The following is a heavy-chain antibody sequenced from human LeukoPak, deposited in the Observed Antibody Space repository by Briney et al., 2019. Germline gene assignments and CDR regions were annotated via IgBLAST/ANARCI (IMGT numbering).Heavy chain of an antibody. D-gene: IGHD2-2*01. J-gene: IGHJ4*02. CDR3: ARLLGPYCSSTSCYEYFDY. V-gene: IGHV5-51*01. CDR2: IYPGDSDT. Sequence: GESLKISCKGSGYCFTSYWIGWVRQMPGKGLEWMGIIYPGDSDTRYSPSFQGQVTISADKSISTAYLQWSSLKASDTAMYYCARLLGPYCSSTSCYEYFDYWGQGTLVTVSS. CDR1: GYCFTSYW.